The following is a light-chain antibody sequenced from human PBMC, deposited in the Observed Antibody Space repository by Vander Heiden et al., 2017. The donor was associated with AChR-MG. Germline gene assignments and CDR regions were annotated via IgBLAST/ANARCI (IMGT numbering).Light chain of an antibody. CDR3: QTWDTGILV. Sequence: QPVLTQSPSASASLGASVKLTCTLSSGHSNYAIAWHQQQPEKGPRYLMKFNSDGSHTKGDGIPDRFSGSTSGAERFLTISSLQSEDEADYYCQTWDTGILVFGGGTKLTVL. V-gene: IGLV4-69*01. CDR2: FNSDGSH. J-gene: IGLJ2*01. CDR1: SGHSNYA.